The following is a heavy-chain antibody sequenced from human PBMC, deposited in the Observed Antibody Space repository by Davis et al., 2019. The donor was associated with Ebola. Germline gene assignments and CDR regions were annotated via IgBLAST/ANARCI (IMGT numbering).Heavy chain of an antibody. CDR2: IYYSGST. Sequence: MPGGSLRLSCTVSGGSISSYYWSWIRQPPGKGLEWIGYIYYSGSTNYNPSLKSRVTISVDTSKNQFSLKLSSVTAADTAVYYCARFSATMRDYDYYGMDVWGQGTTVTVSS. V-gene: IGHV4-59*01. D-gene: IGHD5-24*01. CDR3: ARFSATMRDYDYYGMDV. CDR1: GGSISSYY. J-gene: IGHJ6*02.